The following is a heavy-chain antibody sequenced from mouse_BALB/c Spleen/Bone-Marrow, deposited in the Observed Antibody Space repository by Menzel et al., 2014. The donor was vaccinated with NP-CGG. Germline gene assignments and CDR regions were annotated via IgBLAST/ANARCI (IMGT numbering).Heavy chain of an antibody. J-gene: IGHJ2*01. Sequence: VQVVESGAELVRPGASVTLSCKASGYTFTGYEMHWVKQTPVHGLEWIGAIDPETGGTAYNQKFKGKATLTADRSSSTAYMELRSLTSEDSAVYYCTREGYGNSYYFDYWGQGTTLTVSS. V-gene: IGHV1-15*01. CDR3: TREGYGNSYYFDY. CDR2: IDPETGGT. CDR1: GYTFTGYE. D-gene: IGHD2-1*01.